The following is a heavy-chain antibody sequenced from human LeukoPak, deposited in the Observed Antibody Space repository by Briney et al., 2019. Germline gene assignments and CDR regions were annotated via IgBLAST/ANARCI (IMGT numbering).Heavy chain of an antibody. V-gene: IGHV3-53*01. J-gene: IGHJ4*02. D-gene: IGHD6-13*01. CDR1: GFSVSSSY. CDR2: IYGGCSGGST. CDR3: ARIAAAGPFDY. Sequence: GGSLRLSCAASGFSVSSSYMSWVRQAPGKGLEWVSVIYGGCSGGSTSYADSVKARFTISRDNSKNTLYLQMNSLRAEDTAVYYCARIAAAGPFDYWGQGTLVTVSS.